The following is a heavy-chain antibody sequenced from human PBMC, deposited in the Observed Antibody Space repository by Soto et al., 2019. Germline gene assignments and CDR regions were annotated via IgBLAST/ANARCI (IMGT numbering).Heavy chain of an antibody. Sequence: SETLSLSCPVSGGSISSYYWSWIRQPAGKGLGWIGRIYTRGSTNYNPSLTSRVTMSVXXXXXXFXLXLXXVTAAXTAVYYCARACSSNSCYDVFDYWGQGALVTVS. D-gene: IGHD2-2*01. J-gene: IGHJ4*02. CDR2: IYTRGST. V-gene: IGHV4-4*07. CDR3: ARACSSNSCYDVFDY. CDR1: GGSISSYY.